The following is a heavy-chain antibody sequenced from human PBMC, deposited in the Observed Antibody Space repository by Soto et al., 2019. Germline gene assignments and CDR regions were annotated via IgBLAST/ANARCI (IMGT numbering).Heavy chain of an antibody. Sequence: GGSLRLSCRASGFTFKGYTMNWVRQAPGKGLEWVSSISSRSDYIHYADSVKGRFTISRDNAENSLYLQMNSLSAEDTAVYYCARRTRGAGWFDPWGQGTLVTVSS. CDR1: GFTFKGYT. D-gene: IGHD6-19*01. CDR2: ISSRSDYI. CDR3: ARRTRGAGWFDP. J-gene: IGHJ5*02. V-gene: IGHV3-21*04.